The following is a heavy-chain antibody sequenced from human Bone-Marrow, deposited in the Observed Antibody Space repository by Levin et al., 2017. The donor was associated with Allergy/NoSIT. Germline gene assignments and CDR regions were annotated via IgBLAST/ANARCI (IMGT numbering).Heavy chain of an antibody. Sequence: EASVKVSCKTSGYSFTAYYLHWVRQAPGPGLEWLGIINPNDGSTTYAQKFQGRVTMTRDTSTSTVYMELNSLTSEDTAVYYCARAPSHDFSTNSNYFDHWGQGSLVTVSS. CDR2: INPNDGST. V-gene: IGHV1-46*01. D-gene: IGHD4-11*01. J-gene: IGHJ4*02. CDR3: ARAPSHDFSTNSNYFDH. CDR1: GYSFTAYY.